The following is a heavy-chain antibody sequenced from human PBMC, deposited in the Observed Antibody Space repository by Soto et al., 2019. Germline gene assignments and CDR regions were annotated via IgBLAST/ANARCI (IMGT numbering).Heavy chain of an antibody. CDR1: GGSINSSSYF. D-gene: IGHD6-19*01. CDR2: IYYSGST. V-gene: IGHV4-39*01. J-gene: IGHJ5*02. Sequence: SETMSLTCSVSGGSINSSSYFWGWVRKPPGKGLEWIGSIYYSGSTYDNPSLRSRVTISVDTSKNQFSLKLSSVTAADTAVFYCARHYSSGSRNWFDPWGQGTLVTVSS. CDR3: ARHYSSGSRNWFDP.